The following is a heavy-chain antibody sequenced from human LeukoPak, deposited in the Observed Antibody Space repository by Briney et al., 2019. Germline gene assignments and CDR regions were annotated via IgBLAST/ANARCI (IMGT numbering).Heavy chain of an antibody. CDR3: ARQKDYDILTGYSDGGGFDY. CDR1: GFTFSSYG. V-gene: IGHV3-30*03. CDR2: ISYDGSNK. D-gene: IGHD3-9*01. J-gene: IGHJ4*02. Sequence: PGRSLSLSCAASGFTFSSYGMPWVRQAPGKGLEWMAVISYDGSNKYYADSVKGRFTISRDNSKNTLYLQMNSLRAEDTAVYYCARQKDYDILTGYSDGGGFDYWGQGTLVTVSS.